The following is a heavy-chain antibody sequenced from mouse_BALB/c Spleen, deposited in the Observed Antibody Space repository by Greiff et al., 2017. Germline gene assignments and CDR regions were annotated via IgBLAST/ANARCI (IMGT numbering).Heavy chain of an antibody. CDR2: IRLKSNNYAT. V-gene: IGHV6-6*02. J-gene: IGHJ4*01. Sequence: EVKLVESGGGLVQPGGSMKLSCVASGFTFSNYWMNWVRQSPEKGLEWVAEIRLKSNNYATHYAESVKGRFTISRDDSKSSVYLQMNNLRAEDTGIYYCTHIYYGYPYAMDYWGQGTSVTVSS. CDR3: THIYYGYPYAMDY. D-gene: IGHD2-2*01. CDR1: GFTFSNYW.